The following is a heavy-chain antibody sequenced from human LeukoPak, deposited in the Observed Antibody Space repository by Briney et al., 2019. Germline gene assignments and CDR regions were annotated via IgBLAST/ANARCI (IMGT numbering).Heavy chain of an antibody. J-gene: IGHJ4*02. D-gene: IGHD3-9*01. CDR2: ILGSGGST. Sequence: PGASLSLSCAASGFTFSNYAMSWVRQAPGKGLEWVAAILGSGGSTYYADSVKGRFTVSRDNSKSTLYLQMNSLRAEYTVLYYCAKWGDYDVLTGYYVPDYWGQGTLVTVSS. CDR3: AKWGDYDVLTGYYVPDY. V-gene: IGHV3-23*01. CDR1: GFTFSNYA.